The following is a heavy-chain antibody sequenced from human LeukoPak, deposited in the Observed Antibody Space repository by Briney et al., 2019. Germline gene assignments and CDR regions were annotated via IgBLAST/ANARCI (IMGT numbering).Heavy chain of an antibody. CDR3: TTAYSPLRFLEWLGTIDY. D-gene: IGHD3-3*01. CDR2: IKSKTDGGTT. Sequence: PGGSLRLSCAASGFTFSNAWMSWVRQAPGKGLEWVGRIKSKTDGGTTDYAAPVKGRFTISRDDSKNTLYLQMNSLKTEDTAVYYCTTAYSPLRFLEWLGTIDYWGQGTLVTVSS. CDR1: GFTFSNAW. V-gene: IGHV3-15*01. J-gene: IGHJ4*02.